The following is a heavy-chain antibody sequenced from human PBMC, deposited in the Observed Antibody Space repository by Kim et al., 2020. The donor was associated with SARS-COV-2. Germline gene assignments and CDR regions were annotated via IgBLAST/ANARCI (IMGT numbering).Heavy chain of an antibody. J-gene: IGHJ5*02. Sequence: SETLSLTCTVSGGSISSSSYYWGWIRQPPGKGLEWIGSIYYSGTTYYNTSLKSRLTISVDTSKNQFALQLRSVTAADTVEYFCAQGHYYDRSAWGQGTL. CDR1: GGSISSSSYY. CDR3: AQGHYYDRSA. CDR2: IYYSGTT. D-gene: IGHD3-22*01. V-gene: IGHV4-39*01.